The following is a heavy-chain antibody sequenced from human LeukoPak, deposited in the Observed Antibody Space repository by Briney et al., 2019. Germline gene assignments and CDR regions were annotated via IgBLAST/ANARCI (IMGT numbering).Heavy chain of an antibody. CDR2: IYTSGST. Sequence: SETLSLTCTVSGGSISSGSYYWSWIRQPAGKGLEWIGRIYTSGSTNYNPSLKSRVTISVDTSKNQFSLKLSSVTAADTAVYYCARSSEGRYYYDSSGYSYYYYYMDVWGKGTTVTISS. CDR3: ARSSEGRYYYDSSGYSYYYYYMDV. V-gene: IGHV4-61*02. CDR1: GGSISSGSYY. J-gene: IGHJ6*03. D-gene: IGHD3-22*01.